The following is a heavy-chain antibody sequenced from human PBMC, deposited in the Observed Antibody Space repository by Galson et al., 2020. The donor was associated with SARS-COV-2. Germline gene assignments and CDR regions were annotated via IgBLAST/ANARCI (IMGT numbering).Heavy chain of an antibody. V-gene: IGHV3-23*01. D-gene: IGHD3-10*01. Sequence: GESLKISCEASGFTFSNYGMSWVRQAPGKGLEWVAAISHSGGSTYFADSVKGRFTISRDNSKNTLYLQMNRLRAEDTAVYYCTKESSAVLLWFRENDYWGQGTLVTVSS. CDR3: TKESSAVLLWFRENDY. CDR2: ISHSGGST. J-gene: IGHJ4*02. CDR1: GFTFSNYG.